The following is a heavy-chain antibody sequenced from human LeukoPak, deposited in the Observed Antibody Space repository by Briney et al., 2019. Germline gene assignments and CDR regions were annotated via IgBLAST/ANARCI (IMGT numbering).Heavy chain of an antibody. CDR2: ISTYNGDT. J-gene: IGHJ4*02. CDR3: ARASSYGFSMGY. V-gene: IGHV1-18*01. Sequence: SVKVSCKASGYTFTSYGINWVRQAPGQGLEWMGWISTYNGDTNYAQKLQGRVTMTTDTSTSTAYMELRSLRSDDTAVYYCARASSYGFSMGYWGQGTLVTVSS. D-gene: IGHD3-16*01. CDR1: GYTFTSYG.